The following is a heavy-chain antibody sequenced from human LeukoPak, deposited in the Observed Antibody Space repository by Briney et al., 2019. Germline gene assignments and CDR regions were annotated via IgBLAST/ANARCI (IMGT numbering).Heavy chain of an antibody. CDR3: AKGYYDSSGYYYFDY. Sequence: GGSLRLSCAASGFTFSSYAMSWVRQAPGKGLEWVSAISGSGDNTYYAGSVKGRFTISRDNSKNTLYLQMNSLRAEDTAVYYCAKGYYDSSGYYYFDYWGQGTLVTVSS. J-gene: IGHJ4*02. CDR2: ISGSGDNT. V-gene: IGHV3-23*01. CDR1: GFTFSSYA. D-gene: IGHD3-22*01.